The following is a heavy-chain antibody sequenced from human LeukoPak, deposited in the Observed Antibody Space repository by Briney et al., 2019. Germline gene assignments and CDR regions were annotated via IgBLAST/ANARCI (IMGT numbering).Heavy chain of an antibody. Sequence: PSETLSLTCSVSDGSINSYYWNWIRRPPGKGLEWVGYIYYNGNTNYSPSLKSRVTMSVDTSKNPFSLKVSSVTAADTAVYYCARGRSNYYGVDVWGQGTTVTVSS. CDR1: DGSINSYY. CDR2: IYYNGNT. J-gene: IGHJ6*02. D-gene: IGHD1-26*01. CDR3: ARGRSNYYGVDV. V-gene: IGHV4-59*01.